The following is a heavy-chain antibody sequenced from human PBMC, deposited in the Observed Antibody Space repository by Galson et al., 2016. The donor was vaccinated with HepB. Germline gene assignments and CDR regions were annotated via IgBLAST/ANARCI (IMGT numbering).Heavy chain of an antibody. CDR3: ARDILWFGELTRVYYFDY. CDR1: GFTFRDYY. D-gene: IGHD3-10*01. CDR2: ISSRGSTI. Sequence: SLRLSCAASGFTFRDYYMIWIRQAPGKGLEWISYISSRGSTIYYADSVKGRFTISRDMTKHSLYLQMNSLRAEDTAVYYCARDILWFGELTRVYYFDYWGQGTLVTVSS. J-gene: IGHJ4*02. V-gene: IGHV3-11*04.